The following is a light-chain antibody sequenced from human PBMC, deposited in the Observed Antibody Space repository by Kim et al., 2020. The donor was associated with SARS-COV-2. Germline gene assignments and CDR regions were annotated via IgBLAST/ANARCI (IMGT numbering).Light chain of an antibody. J-gene: IGKJ1*01. CDR1: QSIHKW. Sequence: ASVGDRVTITCRASQSIHKWLAWYQQKPGTAPKLLIYDASDLEDGVPSRFNGKGSGTEFSLTIGGLQPDDFATYYCQQYNTSLRTFGQGTKVDIK. CDR2: DAS. CDR3: QQYNTSLRT. V-gene: IGKV1-5*01.